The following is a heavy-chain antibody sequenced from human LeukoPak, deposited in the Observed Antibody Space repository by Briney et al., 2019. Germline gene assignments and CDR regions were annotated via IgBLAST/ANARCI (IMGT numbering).Heavy chain of an antibody. D-gene: IGHD2-15*01. CDR2: INHSGST. Sequence: PSETLSLTCAVYGGSFSGYYWSWIRQSPGKGLEWIGEINHSGSTNCNPSLKSRVTISIDTSKNQFSLRLTSVTAADTAVYYCARGLRSGGSCGVDYWGQGTLVAVSS. J-gene: IGHJ4*02. V-gene: IGHV4-34*01. CDR3: ARGLRSGGSCGVDY. CDR1: GGSFSGYY.